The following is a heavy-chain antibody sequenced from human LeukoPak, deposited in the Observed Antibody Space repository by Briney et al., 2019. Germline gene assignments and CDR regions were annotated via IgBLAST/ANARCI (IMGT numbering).Heavy chain of an antibody. Sequence: SVPLTLLCTVWIRLYRGYYWIWIPDPTGKALEGIGEKNQSGRNNYNPTLKSRVTISVDTSKNQFSLKQSSVTAADTPVYNCARGPYCSGGSCYLIYYFDYWGEGTRVSVSS. D-gene: IGHD2-15*01. CDR3: ARGPYCSGGSCYLIYYFDY. J-gene: IGHJ4*02. V-gene: IGHV4-34*01. CDR1: IRLYRGYY. CDR2: KNQSGRN.